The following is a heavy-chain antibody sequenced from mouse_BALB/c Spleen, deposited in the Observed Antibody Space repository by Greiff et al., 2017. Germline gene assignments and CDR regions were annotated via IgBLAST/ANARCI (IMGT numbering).Heavy chain of an antibody. V-gene: IGHV2-4-1*01. CDR2: IWSGGST. CDR3: ARKGGYGYFYAMDY. Sequence: VQVVESGPGLVQPSQSLSITCTVSGFSLTSYGVHWVRQSPGKGLEWLGVIWSGGSTDYNAAFISRLSISKDNSKSQVFFKMNSLQADDTAIYYCARKGGYGYFYAMDYWGQGTSVTVSS. J-gene: IGHJ4*01. D-gene: IGHD2-2*01. CDR1: GFSLTSYG.